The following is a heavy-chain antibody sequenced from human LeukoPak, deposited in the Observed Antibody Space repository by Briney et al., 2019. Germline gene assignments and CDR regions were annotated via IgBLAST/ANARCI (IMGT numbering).Heavy chain of an antibody. Sequence: GGSLRLSCAASGFTFSSYWMHWVRQAPGKGLVWVSRINSGGSSTSYADSVKGRFTISRDNAKNTLYLQMNSLRAEDTAVYYCARDAYDSSGYYPFDYWGQGTLVTVSS. V-gene: IGHV3-74*01. D-gene: IGHD3-22*01. CDR3: ARDAYDSSGYYPFDY. CDR1: GFTFSSYW. J-gene: IGHJ4*02. CDR2: INSGGSST.